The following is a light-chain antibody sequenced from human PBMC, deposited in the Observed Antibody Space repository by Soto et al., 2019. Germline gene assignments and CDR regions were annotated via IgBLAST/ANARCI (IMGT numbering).Light chain of an antibody. V-gene: IGLV1-40*01. Sequence: QSVLTQPPSVSGAPGQRVTISCTGSSSNIGAGYDVHWYQQLPGTAPKLLIYGNSNRPSGAPDRFSGSKSGTSASLAITGLQAEDEADYYCQSYDSSLSAHVVFGGGTKLTVL. CDR3: QSYDSSLSAHVV. CDR1: SSNIGAGYD. CDR2: GNS. J-gene: IGLJ2*01.